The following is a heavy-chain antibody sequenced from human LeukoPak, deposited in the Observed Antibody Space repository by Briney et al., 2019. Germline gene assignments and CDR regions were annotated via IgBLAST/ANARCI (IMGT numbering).Heavy chain of an antibody. V-gene: IGHV3-9*01. CDR1: GFTFDDYA. CDR3: ARIQNRYYYGMDV. J-gene: IGHJ6*02. D-gene: IGHD2/OR15-2a*01. CDR2: ISWNSGSI. Sequence: GGSLRLPCAASGFTFDDYAMHWVRQAPGKGLEWVSGISWNSGSIGYADSVKGRFTISRDNARNSLYLQMNSLRAEDTALYYCARIQNRYYYGMDVWGQGTTVTVSS.